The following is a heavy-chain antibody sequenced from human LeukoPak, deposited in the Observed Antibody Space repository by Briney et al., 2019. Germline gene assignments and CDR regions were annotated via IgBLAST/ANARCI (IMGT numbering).Heavy chain of an antibody. CDR1: GGSIGSYY. CDR2: IYHSGST. D-gene: IGHD4-11*01. CDR3: ARRVAVGNYFDP. J-gene: IGHJ5*02. Sequence: PSETLSLTCTVSGGSIGSYYWGWIRQPPGKGLEWIGYIYHSGSTSYNPSLKSRVTISLNTSKIQFPLRLSSVTAADTAVYYCARRVAVGNYFDPWGQGTLVTVSS. V-gene: IGHV4-59*08.